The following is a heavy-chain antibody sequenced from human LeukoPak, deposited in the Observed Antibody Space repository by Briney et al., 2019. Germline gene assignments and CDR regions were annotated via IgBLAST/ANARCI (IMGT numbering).Heavy chain of an antibody. V-gene: IGHV3-23*01. J-gene: IGHJ5*02. CDR1: GFTFSSYA. Sequence: PGGSLRLSCAASGFTFSSYAMSWVRHAPGKGLEWVSTIGGRDGGTYYADSVKGRSTVSRDNSKDTLYLQVNSLRAEDTAVYYCAKLGYCSGGSCYRWLDPWGQGTLVTVSS. CDR3: AKLGYCSGGSCYRWLDP. D-gene: IGHD2-15*01. CDR2: IGGRDGGT.